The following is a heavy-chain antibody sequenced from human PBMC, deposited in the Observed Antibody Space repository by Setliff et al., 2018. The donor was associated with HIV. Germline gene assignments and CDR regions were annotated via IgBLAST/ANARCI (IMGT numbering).Heavy chain of an antibody. J-gene: IGHJ4*02. D-gene: IGHD2-2*01. V-gene: IGHV5-51*01. CDR3: ATPISITSGSAFDY. CDR2: IYPGDSNT. CDR1: GYSFISYW. Sequence: PGESLKLSCKGSGYSFISYWIGWVRQMPGKGLEWMGIIYPGDSNTKYSPSFQGQVTLSVDKSISTAYLQWSSLKASDTAMYYCATPISITSGSAFDYWGQGTLVTVSS.